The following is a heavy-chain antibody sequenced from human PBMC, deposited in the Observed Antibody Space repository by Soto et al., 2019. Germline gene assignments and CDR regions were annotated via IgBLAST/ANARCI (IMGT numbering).Heavy chain of an antibody. V-gene: IGHV3-23*01. Sequence: GGSLRLSCAASGFTFSSYAMSWVRQAPGKGLEWVSSISGSGGNTYYADSVKGRFTISRDNSKNTLCLQMDSLRAEDTAVYYCAKGDWNHYYFDYWGQGTLVTVSS. D-gene: IGHD1-1*01. CDR1: GFTFSSYA. CDR2: ISGSGGNT. CDR3: AKGDWNHYYFDY. J-gene: IGHJ4*02.